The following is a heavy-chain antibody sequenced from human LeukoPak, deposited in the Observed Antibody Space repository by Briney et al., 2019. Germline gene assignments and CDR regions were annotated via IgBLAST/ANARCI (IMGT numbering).Heavy chain of an antibody. CDR2: FDPEDGET. Sequence: ASVKVSCKVSGYTLTELSTHWVRQAPGKGLEWMGGFDPEDGETIYAQKFQGRVTMTEDTSTDTAYMELSSLRSEDTAVYYCATPYSSGWPRGYYYYGMDVWGQGTTVTVSS. D-gene: IGHD6-19*01. V-gene: IGHV1-24*01. J-gene: IGHJ6*02. CDR1: GYTLTELS. CDR3: ATPYSSGWPRGYYYYGMDV.